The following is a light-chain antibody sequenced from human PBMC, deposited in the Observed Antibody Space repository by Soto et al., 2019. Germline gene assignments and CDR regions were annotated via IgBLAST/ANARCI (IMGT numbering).Light chain of an antibody. J-gene: IGKJ4*01. CDR2: GSS. CDR3: QQYNNWPLT. Sequence: IVTTQSPATLSVSPGGRATLSCRSSQNVRTNVAWYQQKPGQAPRLLTYGSSTRATGVPARFSGSGSGTDFTLTITSLQSEDVALYFCQQYNNWPLTFGGGTKVDIK. CDR1: QNVRTN. V-gene: IGKV3-15*01.